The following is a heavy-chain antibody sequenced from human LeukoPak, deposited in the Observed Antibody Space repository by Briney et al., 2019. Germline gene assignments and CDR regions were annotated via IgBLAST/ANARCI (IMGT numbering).Heavy chain of an antibody. CDR2: IIPIFGTA. Sequence: ASVKVSCKASGGTFSSYAISWVRQAPGQGLEWMGGIIPIFGTANYAHKFQGRVTITADKSTTTAYMDLNILRSKATAVYYCATGDLSDYSYYMDVWGKGTTVTVSS. J-gene: IGHJ6*03. V-gene: IGHV1-69*06. D-gene: IGHD7-27*01. CDR3: ATGDLSDYSYYMDV. CDR1: GGTFSSYA.